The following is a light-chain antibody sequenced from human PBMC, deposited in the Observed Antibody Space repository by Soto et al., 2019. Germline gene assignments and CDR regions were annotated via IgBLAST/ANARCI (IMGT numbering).Light chain of an antibody. V-gene: IGKV3-20*01. CDR2: GAS. Sequence: EIVLTQSPGTLSLSPGERATLSCRASQSVSRSYLAWYQQKPGQAPRLLIYGASSRATAIPDRFSGSGSGTDFTLTISRLEPEDFAVYYCQQYGSSPDTVGQGTKLEIK. CDR3: QQYGSSPDT. J-gene: IGKJ2*01. CDR1: QSVSRSY.